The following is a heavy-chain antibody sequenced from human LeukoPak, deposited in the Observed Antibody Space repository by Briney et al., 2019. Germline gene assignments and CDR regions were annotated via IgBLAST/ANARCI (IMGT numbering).Heavy chain of an antibody. D-gene: IGHD2-2*01. Sequence: GGSLRLSCAASGFTFSSYSMNWVRQAPGKGLEWVGRIRSKANSYATAYAASVKGRFTISRDNAKNSLFLQMNSLRAEDTAVYYCARDAHRLCISSNCYNPWGQGTLVTVSS. CDR1: GFTFSSYS. CDR2: IRSKANSYAT. V-gene: IGHV3-73*01. CDR3: ARDAHRLCISSNCYNP. J-gene: IGHJ5*02.